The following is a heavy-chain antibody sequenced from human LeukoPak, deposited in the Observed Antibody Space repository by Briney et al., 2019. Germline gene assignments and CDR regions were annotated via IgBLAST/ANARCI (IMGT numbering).Heavy chain of an antibody. V-gene: IGHV3-15*01. CDR1: GFTFSKVW. CDR2: IKSKTHGGTT. J-gene: IGHJ4*02. Sequence: GGSLRLSCAASGFTFSKVWMNWVRQAPGKGLEWVGRIKSKTHGGTTDYAAPVKGRFTISRDDSKNIFYLQMNSLKTEDTAVYYCTTSPVPGLDYWGQGTLVTVSS. CDR3: TTSPVPGLDY. D-gene: IGHD6-19*01.